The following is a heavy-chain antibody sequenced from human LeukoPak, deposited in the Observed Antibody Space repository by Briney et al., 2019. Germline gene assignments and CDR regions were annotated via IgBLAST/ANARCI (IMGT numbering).Heavy chain of an antibody. CDR2: ISSSSSTI. J-gene: IGHJ3*01. Sequence: GGSLRLSCAASGFTFSSYSMNWVRQAPGKGLEWVSYISSSSSTIYYADSVKGRFTISRDNAKNSLYLQMNSLRAEDTATYFCARRGTDASFSFFDVWGQGTMVTVSS. CDR3: ARRGTDASFSFFDV. D-gene: IGHD1-1*01. V-gene: IGHV3-48*01. CDR1: GFTFSSYS.